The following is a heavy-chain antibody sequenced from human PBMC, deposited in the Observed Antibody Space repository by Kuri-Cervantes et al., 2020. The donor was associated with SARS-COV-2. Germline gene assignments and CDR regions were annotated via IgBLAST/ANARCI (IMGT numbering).Heavy chain of an antibody. J-gene: IGHJ4*02. CDR3: ARGGWPLDY. D-gene: IGHD6-19*01. CDR1: GFTFSSYA. V-gene: IGHV3-23*01. CDR2: ISGSGGST. Sequence: GESLKISCAASGFTFSSYAMSWVRQAPGKGLEWVSAISGSGGSTYYADSVKGRFTISRDNSKNTLYLQMNGLRAEDTAVYYCARGGWPLDYWGQGTLVTVSS.